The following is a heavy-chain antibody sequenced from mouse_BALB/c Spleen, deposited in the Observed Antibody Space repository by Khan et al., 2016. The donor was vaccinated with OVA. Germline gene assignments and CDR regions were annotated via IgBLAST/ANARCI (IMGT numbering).Heavy chain of an antibody. J-gene: IGHJ3*01. Sequence: VQLQESGAELVRPGASVILSCKTSGYIFTNYWIHWVKQRSGQGLEWIGRIYPGTNNTYYNENFKGKATLTADKSSSTAYMQLSSLKSEDSSVYFCARYDDGYLFTYWGQGSLVTVSA. D-gene: IGHD2-3*01. CDR1: GYIFTNYW. V-gene: IGHV1S132*01. CDR3: ARYDDGYLFTY. CDR2: IYPGTNNT.